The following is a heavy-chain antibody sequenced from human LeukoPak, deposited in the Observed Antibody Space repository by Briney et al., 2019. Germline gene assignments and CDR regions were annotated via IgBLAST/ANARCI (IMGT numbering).Heavy chain of an antibody. D-gene: IGHD3-10*01. J-gene: IGHJ4*02. CDR2: SWNSLSI. CDR3: AKAPEAGSYSYYFDY. Sequence: SWNSLSIGYAASVQRLFTISRENAKKSLYLQMNSLRAEDTALYYCAKAPEAGSYSYYFDYWGQGTLVTVSS. V-gene: IGHV3-9*01.